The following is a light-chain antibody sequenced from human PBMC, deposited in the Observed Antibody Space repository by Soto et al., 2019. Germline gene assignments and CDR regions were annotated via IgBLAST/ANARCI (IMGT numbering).Light chain of an antibody. CDR1: QSVTSSY. Sequence: EIVLPQSPGTLSLSPGERATLSCRASQSVTSSYLAWYKQKPGQAPRLLIYGASSRATGIPDRFSGSGSGTDFTLTISRLEPEDFAVYYCQQYGSSPTFGQGTRLEIK. J-gene: IGKJ5*01. CDR2: GAS. CDR3: QQYGSSPT. V-gene: IGKV3-20*01.